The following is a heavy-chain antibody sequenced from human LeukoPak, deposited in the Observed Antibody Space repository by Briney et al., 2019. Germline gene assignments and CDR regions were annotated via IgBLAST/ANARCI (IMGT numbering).Heavy chain of an antibody. D-gene: IGHD5-18*01. CDR3: ARDGLHTAHFDY. Sequence: GGSLRLSCAASGFTFSSYTMNWVRQAPGEGPEWVSTVSGSSNIHYSDSVKGRFTISRDNARNSLYLQMNSLRDEDTAVYYCARDGLHTAHFDYWGQGTLVTVSS. CDR2: VSGSSNI. CDR1: GFTFSSYT. J-gene: IGHJ4*02. V-gene: IGHV3-48*02.